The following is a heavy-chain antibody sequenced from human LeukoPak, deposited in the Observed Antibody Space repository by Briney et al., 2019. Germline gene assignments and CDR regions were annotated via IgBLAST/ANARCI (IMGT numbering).Heavy chain of an antibody. CDR3: ARGSLSNYYDPQGEWFDP. CDR2: ISSSSSYI. CDR1: GFTFSSYS. Sequence: PGRSLRLSCAASGFTFSSYSMNWVRQAPGKGLEWVSSISSSSSYIYYADSVKGRFTISRDNAKNSLYLQMNSLRAEDTAVYYCARGSLSNYYDPQGEWFDPWGQGTLVTVSS. V-gene: IGHV3-21*01. D-gene: IGHD3-22*01. J-gene: IGHJ5*02.